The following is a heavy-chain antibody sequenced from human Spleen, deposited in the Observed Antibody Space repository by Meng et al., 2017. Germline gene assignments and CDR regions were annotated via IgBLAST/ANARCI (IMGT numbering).Heavy chain of an antibody. J-gene: IGHJ4*02. CDR1: CGYLSDYY. V-gene: IGHV4-34*01. D-gene: IGHD4-11*01. CDR3: ARGPTTMAHDFDY. Sequence: QVPLPQWGHVSFLASASSSTTAVVLCGYLSDYYWSWIRQPPGKGLEWIGEINHSGSTNYNPSLESRATISVDTSQNNLSLKLSSVTAADSAVYYCARGPTTMAHDFDYWGQGTLVTVSS. CDR2: INHSGST.